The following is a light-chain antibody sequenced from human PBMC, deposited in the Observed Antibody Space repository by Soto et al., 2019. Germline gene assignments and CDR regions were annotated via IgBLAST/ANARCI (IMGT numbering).Light chain of an antibody. CDR3: QQYDNLPPLT. CDR2: DAS. CDR1: QDISNY. V-gene: IGKV1-33*01. J-gene: IGKJ4*01. Sequence: DIQMTQSPSSLSASVGERVTITCQASQDISNYLNWYQQKPGKAPKLLIYDASNLETGVPSRFSGSESGTDFTFTISSLQPEDIATYYCQQYDNLPPLTFGGGTKVEIK.